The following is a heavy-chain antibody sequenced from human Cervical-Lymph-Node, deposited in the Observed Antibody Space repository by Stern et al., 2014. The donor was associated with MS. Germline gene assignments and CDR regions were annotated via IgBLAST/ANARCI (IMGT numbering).Heavy chain of an antibody. D-gene: IGHD1-26*01. V-gene: IGHV3-15*01. CDR1: GFTFSDAW. Sequence: EVQLVESGGGLVKPGGSLRLSCAASGFTFSDAWMTWVRQAPGKGLEWVGRIKTKTDGATTDYGAPVRGRFTISRHDSENTVFLQMNSLKTEDTAVYYCTTEGGSYYPYYYWGQGTLVTVSS. CDR3: TTEGGSYYPYYY. CDR2: IKTKTDGATT. J-gene: IGHJ4*02.